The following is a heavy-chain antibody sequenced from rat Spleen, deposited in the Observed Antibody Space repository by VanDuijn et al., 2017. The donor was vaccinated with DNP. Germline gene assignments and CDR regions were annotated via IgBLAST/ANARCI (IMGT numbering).Heavy chain of an antibody. J-gene: IGHJ2*01. CDR2: ISYDGSST. Sequence: EVQLVESGGGLVQPGRSLKLSCADSGFTFSDYNMAWVRQAPRKGLEWVATISYDGSSTYYRDSVKGRFTISRDNTKSTLYLQMDSLRSEDTATYYCARPDYWGQGVMVTVSS. CDR3: ARPDY. V-gene: IGHV5-7*01. CDR1: GFTFSDYN.